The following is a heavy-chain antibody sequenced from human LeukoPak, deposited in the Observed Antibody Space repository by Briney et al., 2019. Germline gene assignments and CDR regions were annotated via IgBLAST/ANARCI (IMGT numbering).Heavy chain of an antibody. D-gene: IGHD1-26*01. J-gene: IGHJ5*02. V-gene: IGHV4-30-4*08. CDR2: IYYSGST. CDR1: GGSISSGDYY. Sequence: PSETLSLTCTVSGGSISSGDYYWSWIRQPPGKGLEWIGYIYYSGSTYYNPSLKSQVTISVDTSKNQFSLKLSSVTAADTAVYYCARESYLNWFDPWGQGTLVTVSS. CDR3: ARESYLNWFDP.